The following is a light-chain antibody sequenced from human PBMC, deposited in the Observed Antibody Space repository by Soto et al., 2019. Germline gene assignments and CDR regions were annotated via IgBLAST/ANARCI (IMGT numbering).Light chain of an antibody. J-gene: IGKJ3*01. CDR2: ATS. CDR3: QKYNDVPFT. CDR1: QGFSNY. Sequence: DIQMTQSPSSLSASVGDRVTITCRASQGFSNYLAWYQQKPGKVPMLLIYATSTLQSGVPSRFSGSGSGTDFTLTISSLQPADVATYYCQKYNDVPFTFGPGTKVDI. V-gene: IGKV1-27*01.